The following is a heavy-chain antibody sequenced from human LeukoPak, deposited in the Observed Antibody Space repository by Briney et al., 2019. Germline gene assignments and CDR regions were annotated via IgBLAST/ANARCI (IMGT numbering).Heavy chain of an antibody. J-gene: IGHJ4*02. CDR3: AKGGRVTAIPGFDY. CDR2: ISGSGGST. Sequence: GGSLRLSCAASGFSFSNYAMNWVRQAPGKGLEWVSAISGSGGSTYYADSVKGRFTISRDNSKNTLYLQMNSLRAEDTAVYYCAKGGRVTAIPGFDYWGQVTLVTVSS. D-gene: IGHD2-21*02. V-gene: IGHV3-23*01. CDR1: GFSFSNYA.